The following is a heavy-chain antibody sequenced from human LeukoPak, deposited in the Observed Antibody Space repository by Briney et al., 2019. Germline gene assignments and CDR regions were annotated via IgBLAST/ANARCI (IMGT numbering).Heavy chain of an antibody. CDR1: GLTFTSYA. CDR2: ISGWGGTT. Sequence: GGSLRLSCAASGLTFTSYAMSWVRQAPGKGLEWVSTISGWGGTTHYADSVKGRFTISRDNSRNTLYLQMNSLRVEPTAIYYCANPSPTIYQVRYYDMDVWGQGTTVTVSS. V-gene: IGHV3-23*01. CDR3: ANPSPTIYQVRYYDMDV. J-gene: IGHJ6*02. D-gene: IGHD2-2*01.